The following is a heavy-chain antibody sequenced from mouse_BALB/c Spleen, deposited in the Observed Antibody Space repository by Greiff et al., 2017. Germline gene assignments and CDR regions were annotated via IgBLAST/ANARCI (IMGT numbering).Heavy chain of an antibody. J-gene: IGHJ4*01. CDR1: GYTFTSYV. CDR2: INPYNDGT. D-gene: IGHD1-1*01. Sequence: EVQLQQSGPELVKPGASVKMSCKASGYTFTSYVMHWVKQKPGQGLEWIGYINPYNDGTKYNEKFKGKATLTSDKSSSTAYMELSSLTSEDSAVYYCARTNGDYAMDYWGQGTSVTVSS. V-gene: IGHV1-14*01. CDR3: ARTNGDYAMDY.